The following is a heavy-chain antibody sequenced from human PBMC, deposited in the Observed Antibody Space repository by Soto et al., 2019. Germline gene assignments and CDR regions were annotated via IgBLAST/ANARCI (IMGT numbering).Heavy chain of an antibody. J-gene: IGHJ4*02. Sequence: PGGSLRLSCAASGFTFSSYGMHWVRQAPGKGLEWVAVIWYDGINKYYADSVKGRFTISRDNSKNTVYLQMNSLRAEDTAGYYCARGFHGSSAPYYFDYWGQGTMGTVSS. D-gene: IGHD6-6*01. CDR3: ARGFHGSSAPYYFDY. CDR1: GFTFSSYG. V-gene: IGHV3-33*01. CDR2: IWYDGINK.